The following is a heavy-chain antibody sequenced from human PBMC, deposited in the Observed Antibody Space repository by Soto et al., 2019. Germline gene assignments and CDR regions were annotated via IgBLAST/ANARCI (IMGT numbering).Heavy chain of an antibody. CDR2: ISYDGSNK. J-gene: IGHJ4*02. CDR1: GFTFSSYA. CDR3: ARDPYYYDSSGYYYPDY. Sequence: QVQLVESGGGVVQPGRSLRLSCAASGFTFSSYAMHWVRQAPGKGLEWVAVISYDGSNKYYADSVKGRFTISRDNSKNKLYLQMNSLRAEDTAVYYCARDPYYYDSSGYYYPDYWGQGTLVTVSS. V-gene: IGHV3-30-3*01. D-gene: IGHD3-22*01.